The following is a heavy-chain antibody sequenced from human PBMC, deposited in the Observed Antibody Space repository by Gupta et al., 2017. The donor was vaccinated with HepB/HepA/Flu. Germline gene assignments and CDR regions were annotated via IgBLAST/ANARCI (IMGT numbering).Heavy chain of an antibody. J-gene: IGHJ3*02. D-gene: IGHD1-26*01. Sequence: EVQLVESGGGLVQPGGSLRLSCAASGFTFSSYSMNWVRQAPGKGLGWVSYISSSSSTIYYADSVKGRFTISRDNAKNSLYLQMNSLRDEDTAVYYCARDGEYSGSYAAGAFDIWGQGTMVTVSS. CDR3: ARDGEYSGSYAAGAFDI. CDR1: GFTFSSYS. CDR2: ISSSSSTI. V-gene: IGHV3-48*02.